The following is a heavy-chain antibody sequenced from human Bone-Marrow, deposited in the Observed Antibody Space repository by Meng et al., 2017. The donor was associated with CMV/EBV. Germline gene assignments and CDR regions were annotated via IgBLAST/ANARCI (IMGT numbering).Heavy chain of an antibody. V-gene: IGHV1-18*01. CDR2: ISAYNGNT. D-gene: IGHD1-14*01. Sequence: ASVKVSCKASGYTFTSYGISWVRQAPGQGLEWMGWISAYNGNTNYAQKLQGRVTMTTDTSTSTAYLEVRSVRSDDTAVYYSARDGYSNGNHPDYWGQGTLVTVSS. CDR1: GYTFTSYG. J-gene: IGHJ4*02. CDR3: ARDGYSNGNHPDY.